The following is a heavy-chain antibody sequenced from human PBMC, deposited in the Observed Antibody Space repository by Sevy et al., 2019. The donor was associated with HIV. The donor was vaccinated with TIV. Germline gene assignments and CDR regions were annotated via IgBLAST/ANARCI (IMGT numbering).Heavy chain of an antibody. Sequence: ASVKVSCKVSGYTLTELSMHWVRQAPGKGLEWMGSFDPEDGETIYAQKFQGRVTMTDDTSTDTAYMELSSLRSEDTAVYYCATSRDYYERSGSNFDVWGQGTTVTVSS. CDR2: FDPEDGET. J-gene: IGHJ6*02. V-gene: IGHV1-24*01. CDR1: GYTLTELS. CDR3: ATSRDYYERSGSNFDV. D-gene: IGHD3-22*01.